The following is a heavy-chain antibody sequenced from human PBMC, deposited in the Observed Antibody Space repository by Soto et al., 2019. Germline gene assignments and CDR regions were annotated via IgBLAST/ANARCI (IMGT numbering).Heavy chain of an antibody. D-gene: IGHD2-21*01. CDR2: ISSDGSTT. V-gene: IGHV3-74*01. CDR1: GFTFSSYS. Sequence: AESLRLSCAASGFTFSSYSMHWVRQAPGKGLVWVSRISSDGSTTSYADSVKGRFTISRDNAKNTLYLQMNSLRAEDTAVYYCARKTHYSFEYWGHGT. CDR3: ARKTHYSFEY. J-gene: IGHJ4*01.